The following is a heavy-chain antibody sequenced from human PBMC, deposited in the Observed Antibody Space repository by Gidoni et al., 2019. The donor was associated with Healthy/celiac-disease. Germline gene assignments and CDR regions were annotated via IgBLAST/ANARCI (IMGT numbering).Heavy chain of an antibody. D-gene: IGHD2-2*01. Sequence: CPASGFTFSSYSMNWVRQAPGKGLEWVSSISSSSSYIYYADSVKGRFTISRDNAKNSLYLQMNSLRAEDTAVYYCARLGYCSSTSCHDAFDIWGQGTMVTVSS. V-gene: IGHV3-21*01. CDR3: ARLGYCSSTSCHDAFDI. J-gene: IGHJ3*02. CDR2: ISSSSSYI. CDR1: GFTFSSYS.